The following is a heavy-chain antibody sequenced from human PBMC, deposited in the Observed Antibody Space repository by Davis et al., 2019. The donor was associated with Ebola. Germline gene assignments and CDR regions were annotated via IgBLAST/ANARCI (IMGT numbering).Heavy chain of an antibody. D-gene: IGHD3-10*01. V-gene: IGHV1-24*01. CDR3: ARDGAFSGFREYYYGMDV. J-gene: IGHJ6*02. CDR2: FDPEDGET. CDR1: GYTLTELS. Sequence: ASVKVSCKVSGYTLTELSMHWVRQAPGKGLEWMGGFDPEDGETIYAQKFQGRVTMTTDTSTSTAYMELRSLRSDDTAVYYCARDGAFSGFREYYYGMDVWGQGTTVTVSS.